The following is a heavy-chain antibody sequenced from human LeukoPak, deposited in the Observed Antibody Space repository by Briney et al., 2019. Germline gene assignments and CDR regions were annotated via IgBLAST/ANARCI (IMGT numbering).Heavy chain of an antibody. D-gene: IGHD3-16*01. CDR1: GYTFTSYY. CDR3: ARLGMRGFSSAYYYMDV. CDR2: INPSGGST. J-gene: IGHJ6*03. V-gene: IGHV1-46*01. Sequence: ASVKVSCKASGYTFTSYYMHWVRQAPGQGLEWMGIINPSGGSTSYAQKFQGRVTMTRDTSTSTVYMELSSLRSEDTAVYYCARLGMRGFSSAYYYMDVWGKGTTVTVSS.